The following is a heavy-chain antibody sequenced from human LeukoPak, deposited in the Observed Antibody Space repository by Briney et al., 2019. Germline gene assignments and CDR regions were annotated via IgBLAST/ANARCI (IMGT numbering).Heavy chain of an antibody. CDR3: TSGLGKTGHDY. CDR1: GFTFINGW. Sequence: GGAPRLSCAAPGFTFINGWVSWVRQAPGKGVGWVGRIKSKTDGETTDYAAPVKGRFTISRDNSKNTVYLQMNSLKIEDTAVYYCTSGLGKTGHDYWGQGALVTVSS. V-gene: IGHV3-15*01. D-gene: IGHD4-11*01. CDR2: IKSKTDGETT. J-gene: IGHJ4*02.